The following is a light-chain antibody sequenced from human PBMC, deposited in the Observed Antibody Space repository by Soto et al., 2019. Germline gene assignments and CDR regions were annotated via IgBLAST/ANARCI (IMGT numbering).Light chain of an antibody. CDR3: CSYAGSYTPVV. CDR1: SSDVGGYNY. V-gene: IGLV2-11*01. Sequence: QSALTQPRSVSGSPGQSVTISCTGTSSDVGGYNYVSCYQQHPGKAPKLMIYDVSKRPSGVPDRFSGSKSGNTASLTISGLQAEDEADYYCCSYAGSYTPVVFGGGTQLTVL. J-gene: IGLJ2*01. CDR2: DVS.